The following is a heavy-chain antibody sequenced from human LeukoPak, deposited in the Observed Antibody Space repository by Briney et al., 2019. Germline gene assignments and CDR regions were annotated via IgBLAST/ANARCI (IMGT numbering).Heavy chain of an antibody. CDR2: ISYDGSNK. CDR3: AKDPVYGSGQSHPSDY. D-gene: IGHD3-3*01. V-gene: IGHV3-30*18. CDR1: GFTFSSYG. J-gene: IGHJ4*02. Sequence: HPGGSLRLSCAASGFTFSSYGMHWVRQAPGKGLEWVAVISYDGSNKYYADSVKGRFTISRDNSKNTLYLQMNSLRAEDTAVYYCAKDPVYGSGQSHPSDYWGQGTLVTVSS.